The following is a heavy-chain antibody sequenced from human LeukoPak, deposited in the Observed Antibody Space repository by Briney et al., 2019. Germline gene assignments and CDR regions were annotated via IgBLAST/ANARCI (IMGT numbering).Heavy chain of an antibody. J-gene: IGHJ4*02. CDR3: ARVFSFGDYIWGSYRYYFDY. Sequence: ASVKVSCKASGYTFTSFGISWVRQAPGQGLEWMGWISTYNANTNYAQNLQGRVTMTTDTSTSTSYMELRSLRSGDTAVYFCARVFSFGDYIWGSYRYYFDYWGQGTLVTVSS. CDR2: ISTYNANT. D-gene: IGHD3-16*02. CDR1: GYTFTSFG. V-gene: IGHV1-18*01.